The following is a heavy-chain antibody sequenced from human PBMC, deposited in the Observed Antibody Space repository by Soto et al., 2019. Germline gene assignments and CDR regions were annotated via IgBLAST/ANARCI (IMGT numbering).Heavy chain of an antibody. CDR3: AKGNRNDFWSGSQDYFDY. CDR1: GFTFSSYA. J-gene: IGHJ4*02. Sequence: GGSLRLSCAASGFTFSSYAMSWVRQAPGKGLEWVSAISGSGGSTYYADSVKGRFTISRDNSKNTLYLQMNSLRAEDTAVYYCAKGNRNDFWSGSQDYFDYWGQGTLVTVS. D-gene: IGHD3-3*01. CDR2: ISGSGGST. V-gene: IGHV3-23*01.